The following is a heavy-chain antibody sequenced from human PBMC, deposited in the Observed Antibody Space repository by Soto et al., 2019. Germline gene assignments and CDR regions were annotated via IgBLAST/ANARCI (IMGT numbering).Heavy chain of an antibody. CDR3: AGGEWIDY. CDR2: ISWDGGST. Sequence: EVQLVESGGVVVPPGGSLRLSCAASGFTFDDYAMHWVRQAPGQGLEWVSLISWDGGSTYYADSVKGRFTISRDNSKNSLYLQMNSLRAEDTALYYCAGGEWIDYWGQGTLVTVSS. J-gene: IGHJ4*02. CDR1: GFTFDDYA. D-gene: IGHD3-10*01. V-gene: IGHV3-43D*04.